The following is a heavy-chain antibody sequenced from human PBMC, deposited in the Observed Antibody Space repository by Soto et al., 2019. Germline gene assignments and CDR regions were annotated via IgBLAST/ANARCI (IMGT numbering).Heavy chain of an antibody. CDR1: GGSISSSSYY. J-gene: IGHJ4*02. D-gene: IGHD5-18*01. CDR2: IYYSGST. Sequence: PSETLSLTCTVSGGSISSSSYYWGWIRQPPGKGLEWIGSIYYSGSTYYNPSLKSRVTVTSDASTNTVYMELGSLTSEDTAMYFCARDLHGAFTTMSHWGRGTLVTVSS. CDR3: ARDLHGAFTTMSH. V-gene: IGHV4-39*02.